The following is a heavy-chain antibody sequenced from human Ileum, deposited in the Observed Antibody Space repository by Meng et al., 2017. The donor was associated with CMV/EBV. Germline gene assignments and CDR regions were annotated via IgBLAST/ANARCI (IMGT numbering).Heavy chain of an antibody. V-gene: IGHV4-30-4*08. Sequence: VQLQESGPGLVNPSLSLSLTCTVSGGSISSGDYWWSWIRQPPGMGLEWIGYISYSGSTYYNPSLRSRVTVSVDTSNNQFSLDLRSGTAADTAVYYCARAVAGWYFDLWGRGTLVTVSS. J-gene: IGHJ2*01. D-gene: IGHD3-10*01. CDR2: ISYSGST. CDR1: GGSISSGDYW. CDR3: ARAVAGWYFDL.